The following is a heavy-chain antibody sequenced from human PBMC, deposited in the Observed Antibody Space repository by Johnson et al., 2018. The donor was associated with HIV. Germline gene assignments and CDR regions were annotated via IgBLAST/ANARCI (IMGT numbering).Heavy chain of an antibody. Sequence: QVQLVASGGGASQPGRSLRLSCTAALFTFRSYGMHWVRQAPGKGLEWVAVISYDGSNKYYADSVKGRFTISRDNSKNTLYLQMNSLRAEDTAVYYCVKGIDSSSWYAFDIWGQGTMVTVSS. CDR1: LFTFRSYG. CDR3: VKGIDSSSWYAFDI. CDR2: ISYDGSNK. J-gene: IGHJ3*02. D-gene: IGHD6-13*01. V-gene: IGHV3-30*18.